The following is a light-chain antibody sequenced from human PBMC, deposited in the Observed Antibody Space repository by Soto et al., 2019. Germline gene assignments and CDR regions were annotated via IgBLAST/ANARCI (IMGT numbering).Light chain of an antibody. CDR2: DVS. Sequence: EVVLTQSPGTLSLSPGERATLSCRSSHSVSSNYLAWYQQKPGQAPRLLIYDVSSRATGIPDRFSGSGAGKDFTLTISRQEPVDFAVYYCQQYGISPTFGQGTKVEIK. CDR1: HSVSSNY. J-gene: IGKJ1*01. V-gene: IGKV3-20*01. CDR3: QQYGISPT.